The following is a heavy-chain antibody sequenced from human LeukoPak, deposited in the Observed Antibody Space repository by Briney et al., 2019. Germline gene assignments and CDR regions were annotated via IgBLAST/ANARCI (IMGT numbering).Heavy chain of an antibody. CDR1: GGSISSYY. V-gene: IGHV4-59*01. D-gene: IGHD3-22*01. Sequence: SETLSLTCTVSGGSISSYYWSWIRQPPGKGLEWIGYIYYSGSTNYNPSLKSRVTISVDTSKNQFSLKLSSVTAADTAVYYCARGGDSSGWLDYYYYYMDVWGKGTTVTVSS. J-gene: IGHJ6*03. CDR3: ARGGDSSGWLDYYYYYMDV. CDR2: IYYSGST.